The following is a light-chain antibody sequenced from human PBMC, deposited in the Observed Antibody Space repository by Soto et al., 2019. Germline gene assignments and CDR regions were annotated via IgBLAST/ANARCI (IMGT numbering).Light chain of an antibody. CDR2: GAS. CDR1: QSVSSSY. V-gene: IGKV3D-7*01. Sequence: EIVMTQSPATLSLSPGERATLSCRASQSVSSSYLSWYQQKPGQAPRLLIYGASTRATGIPAGYSGSGSETDFTLSISSLQPEDFAVYYCQQDYNLPITFGQGTRLEIK. J-gene: IGKJ5*01. CDR3: QQDYNLPIT.